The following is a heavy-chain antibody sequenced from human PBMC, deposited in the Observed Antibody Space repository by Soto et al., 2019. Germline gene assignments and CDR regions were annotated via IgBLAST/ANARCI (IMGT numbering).Heavy chain of an antibody. CDR1: GFTFSTYA. V-gene: IGHV3-23*01. CDR2: ISGSGDST. CDR3: AKGVPGIAVAGTGYFQH. J-gene: IGHJ1*01. D-gene: IGHD6-19*01. Sequence: PGGSLRLSCAASGFTFSTYAMGWVRQAPGKGLEWVSVISGSGDSTYYADSVKGRFTFSRDNSENTLYLQMNSLRAEDTAVYYCAKGVPGIAVAGTGYFQHWGQGTLVTVSS.